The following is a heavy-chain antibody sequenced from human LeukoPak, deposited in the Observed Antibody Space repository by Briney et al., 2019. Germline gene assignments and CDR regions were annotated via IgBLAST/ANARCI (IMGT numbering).Heavy chain of an antibody. D-gene: IGHD2-15*01. CDR2: IYYSGST. Sequence: PSETLSLTCTVSGGSISSGGYYWSWIRQHPGKGLEWIGYIYYSGSTYYNPSLKSRVTISVDTSKNQFSLKLSSVTAADTAVYYCARVPTAASAFDIWGQGTMVTVSS. CDR1: GGSISSGGYY. V-gene: IGHV4-31*03. CDR3: ARVPTAASAFDI. J-gene: IGHJ3*02.